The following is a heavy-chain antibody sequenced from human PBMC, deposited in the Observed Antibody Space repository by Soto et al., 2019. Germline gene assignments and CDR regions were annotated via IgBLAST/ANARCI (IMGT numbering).Heavy chain of an antibody. CDR2: ISGSGERT. V-gene: IGHV3-23*01. CDR3: AKGDWLYDNYCGMEV. Sequence: EEQLLESGGGLVQPGGSLRLSCTASGFTFSLYAMSWARHTPGKGLEWVASISGSGERTYYADSVKGRFTISKDNSQNSVFLQMNSLRAEDTAEYYCAKGDWLYDNYCGMEVWGQGTSVTVSS. J-gene: IGHJ6*02. D-gene: IGHD3-9*01. CDR1: GFTFSLYA.